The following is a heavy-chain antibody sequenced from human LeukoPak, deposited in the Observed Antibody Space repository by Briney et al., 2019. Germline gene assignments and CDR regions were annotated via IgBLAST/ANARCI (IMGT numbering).Heavy chain of an antibody. CDR2: IYSNNIT. Sequence: GGSLRLSCAASGFAVSSNYMSWVRQAPGKGLEWVSVIYSNNITYYADSVKGRFTISRDNSKNTLYLQINSLRADDTAVYYCARGITMMIVAPGYWGQGTLVTVSS. J-gene: IGHJ4*02. CDR3: ARGITMMIVAPGY. CDR1: GFAVSSNY. V-gene: IGHV3-53*01. D-gene: IGHD3-22*01.